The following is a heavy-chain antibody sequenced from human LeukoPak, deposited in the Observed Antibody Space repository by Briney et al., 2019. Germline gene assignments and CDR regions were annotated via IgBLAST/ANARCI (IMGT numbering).Heavy chain of an antibody. CDR2: ISKNSGRI. V-gene: IGHV3-9*01. CDR3: AKAYYGSGSPDY. D-gene: IGHD3-10*01. Sequence: GESLRLSCAASGFTFDDYDMYWVRQAPGKGLEWVSGISKNSGRIGYADSVKGRFTISRDNAKKSLYLQMNRLRAEDTALYYCAKAYYGSGSPDYWGQGSLVTVYS. J-gene: IGHJ4*02. CDR1: GFTFDDYD.